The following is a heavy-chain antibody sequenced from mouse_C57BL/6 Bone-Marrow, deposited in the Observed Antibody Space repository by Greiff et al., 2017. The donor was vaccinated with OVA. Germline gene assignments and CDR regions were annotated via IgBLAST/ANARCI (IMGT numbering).Heavy chain of an antibody. Sequence: QVQLQQPGAELVKPGASVKLSCKASGYTFTSYWMQWVKQRPGQGLEWIGEIDPSDSYTNYNQKFKGKATLTVDTSSSTAYMQLSSLTSEVSAVYYCASHSNYGYFDVWGTGTTVTVSS. CDR3: ASHSNYGYFDV. CDR2: IDPSDSYT. V-gene: IGHV1-50*01. J-gene: IGHJ1*03. D-gene: IGHD2-5*01. CDR1: GYTFTSYW.